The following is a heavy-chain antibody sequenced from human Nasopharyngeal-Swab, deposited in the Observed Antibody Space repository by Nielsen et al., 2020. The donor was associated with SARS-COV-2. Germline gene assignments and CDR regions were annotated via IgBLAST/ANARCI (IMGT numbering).Heavy chain of an antibody. CDR2: INSDGSST. Sequence: GGSLRLSCAASGFTFSSYWMHWVRRAPGKGLVWVSRINSDGSSTSYADSVKGRFTISRDNAKNTLYLQMNSLRAEDTAVYYCARVMFGESHPYFDYRGQGTLVTVSS. J-gene: IGHJ4*02. CDR3: ARVMFGESHPYFDY. D-gene: IGHD3-10*02. CDR1: GFTFSSYW. V-gene: IGHV3-74*01.